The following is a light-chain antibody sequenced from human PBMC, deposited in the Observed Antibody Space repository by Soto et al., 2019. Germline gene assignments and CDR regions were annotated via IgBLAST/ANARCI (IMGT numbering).Light chain of an antibody. V-gene: IGKV3-11*01. J-gene: IGKJ2*01. CDR2: DAS. CDR1: QSVSSY. CDR3: QQRSNSPPYT. Sequence: EIVLTQSPATLSLSPGERATLSCRASQSVSSYLAWYQQKPGQAPRLLIHDASNRATGIPARFSGSGSGTDFTLTISSLEPEDFAVYYCQQRSNSPPYTFGQGTKLEIK.